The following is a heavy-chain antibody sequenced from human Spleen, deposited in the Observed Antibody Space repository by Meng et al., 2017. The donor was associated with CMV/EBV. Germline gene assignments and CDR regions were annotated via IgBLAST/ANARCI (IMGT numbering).Heavy chain of an antibody. CDR2: IWYDGSNK. V-gene: IGHV3-33*06. D-gene: IGHD3-22*01. J-gene: IGHJ4*02. CDR3: AKDSGSSGYYPHYFDY. Sequence: LSLTCAASGFTFSNNYMHWVRQAPGKGLEWVAIIWYDGSNKYYGESVKGRFTISRDNSKNTLYLQMNSLRAEDTAVYYCAKDSGSSGYYPHYFDYWGQGTLVTVSS. CDR1: GFTFSNNY.